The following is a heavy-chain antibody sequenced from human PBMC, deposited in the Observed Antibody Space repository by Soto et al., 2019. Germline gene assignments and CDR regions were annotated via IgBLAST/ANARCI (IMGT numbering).Heavy chain of an antibody. V-gene: IGHV6-1*01. Sequence: SQTLSLTCTISGDIVSRNGAAWTWIRQSPSRGLEWLGRAYYRSKWNFDYAVSVKSRITITPDTSNNQFSLQLNSVTPDDTAVYYCARERYFDWLLYYFDFWGQGTLVTVSS. CDR3: ARERYFDWLLYYFDF. D-gene: IGHD3-9*01. J-gene: IGHJ4*02. CDR2: AYYRSKWNF. CDR1: GDIVSRNGAA.